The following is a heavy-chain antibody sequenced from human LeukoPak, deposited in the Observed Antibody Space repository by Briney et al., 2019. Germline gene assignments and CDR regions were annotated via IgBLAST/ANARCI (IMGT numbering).Heavy chain of an antibody. CDR1: GYTFTSYY. CDR2: INPSGGST. V-gene: IGHV1-46*01. D-gene: IGHD2-15*01. CDR3: ARDQHTVVVVAATSGPDY. Sequence: ASVKVSCKASGYTFTSYYMHWVRQAPGQGLEWMGIINPSGGSTSYAQKFQGRVTMTRDTSTSTVYMELSSLRSEDTAVYYCARDQHTVVVVAATSGPDYWGQGTLVTVSS. J-gene: IGHJ4*02.